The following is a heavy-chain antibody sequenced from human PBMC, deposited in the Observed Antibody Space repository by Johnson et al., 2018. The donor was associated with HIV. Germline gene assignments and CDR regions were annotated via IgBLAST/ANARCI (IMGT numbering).Heavy chain of an antibody. CDR3: AREGRMDYGAPRAAFDI. CDR1: GFTFSSSW. V-gene: IGHV3-74*03. CDR2: INSDGGST. Sequence: VQLVESGGGLVQPGGSLRLSCAASGFTFSSSWMHWVRQAPGKGLVWVSRINSDGGSTAYADSVKGRFTISRENTKDTLSLQMNSLRAEDTGVYYCAREGRMDYGAPRAAFDIWGQGTMVTVSS. D-gene: IGHD4-17*01. J-gene: IGHJ3*02.